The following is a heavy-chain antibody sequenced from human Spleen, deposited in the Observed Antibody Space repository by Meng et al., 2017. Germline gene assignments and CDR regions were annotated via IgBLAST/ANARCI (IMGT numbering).Heavy chain of an antibody. CDR1: GGSFSGYY. Sequence: GSLRLSCAVYGGSFSGYYWSWIRQPPGKGLEWIGEINHSGSTYYNPSLKSRVTISVDTSKNQFSLKLSSVTAADTAVYYCARDLRQWLVQGGSYFDYWGQGTLVTVSS. CDR2: INHSGST. V-gene: IGHV4-34*01. CDR3: ARDLRQWLVQGGSYFDY. D-gene: IGHD6-19*01. J-gene: IGHJ4*02.